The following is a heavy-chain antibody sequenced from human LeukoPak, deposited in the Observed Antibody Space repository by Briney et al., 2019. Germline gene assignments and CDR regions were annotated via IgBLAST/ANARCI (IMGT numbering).Heavy chain of an antibody. CDR2: IWTSGIT. Sequence: SETLSLTCTVSGGSISSYYWSWIRQSPGRGLEWIGNIWTSGITKYNPSLNSRVSISIDTSKNQFSLKVSSMTAADTAVYYCARQAQDGSGNYFDPWGQGTLVTVSS. V-gene: IGHV4-4*09. J-gene: IGHJ5*02. D-gene: IGHD1-14*01. CDR1: GGSISSYY. CDR3: ARQAQDGSGNYFDP.